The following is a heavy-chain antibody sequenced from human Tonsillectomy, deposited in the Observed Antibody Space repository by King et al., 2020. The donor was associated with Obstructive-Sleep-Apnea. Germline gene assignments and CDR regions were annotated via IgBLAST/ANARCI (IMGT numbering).Heavy chain of an antibody. D-gene: IGHD3-3*01. CDR1: GGFISGSKYY. CDR2: IYYRGRT. Sequence: QLQESGPGLVKPSETLSLTCTVSGGFISGSKYYWGWIRQPPGKGLEWIGRIYYRGRTYYNPSLKSRVTISVATSKNQFSLKLSSLTAADTAVYFCARNLDYDFWSDSYTHPYYFDYWGQGTLVTVSS. J-gene: IGHJ4*02. CDR3: ARNLDYDFWSDSYTHPYYFDY. V-gene: IGHV4-39*07.